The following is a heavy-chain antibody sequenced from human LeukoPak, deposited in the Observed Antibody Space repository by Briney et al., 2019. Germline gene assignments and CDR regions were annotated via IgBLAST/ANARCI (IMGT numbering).Heavy chain of an antibody. V-gene: IGHV4-4*07. CDR2: IYTSGST. D-gene: IGHD3-22*01. Sequence: SETLSLTXTVSGGSISSYYWSWIRQPAGKGLEWIGRIYTSGSTNYNPSLESRVTMSVDTSENRFSLKLSSVTAADTAVYYCARDAGRYYDSSGYRDAFDIWGQGTMVTVSS. CDR3: ARDAGRYYDSSGYRDAFDI. CDR1: GGSISSYY. J-gene: IGHJ3*02.